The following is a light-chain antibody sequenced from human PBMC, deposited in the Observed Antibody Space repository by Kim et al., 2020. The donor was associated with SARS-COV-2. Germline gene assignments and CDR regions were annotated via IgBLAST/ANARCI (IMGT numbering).Light chain of an antibody. V-gene: IGKV3-11*01. CDR2: QAS. CDR3: QHSGY. Sequence: ATLSLSPGDRATLSCRASQTVLNFLYWYQQKPGQAPRLLIFQASNRATGIPARFSGSGSGTDFTLTISSLEPEDSAVYYCQHSGYFGQGTRLEIK. J-gene: IGKJ5*01. CDR1: QTVLNF.